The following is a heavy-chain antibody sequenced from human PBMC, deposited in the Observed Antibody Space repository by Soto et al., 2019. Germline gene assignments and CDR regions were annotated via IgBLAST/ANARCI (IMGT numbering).Heavy chain of an antibody. CDR2: INAGNGNT. Sequence: ASVKVSYKASGYTFTSYAMHWVRQAPGQRLKWMGWINAGNGNTKYSQKFQGRVTITRDTSASTAYMELSSLRSEDTAVYYCARDGVIAVAGTFDYWGQGTLVTVSS. J-gene: IGHJ4*02. CDR3: ARDGVIAVAGTFDY. D-gene: IGHD6-19*01. V-gene: IGHV1-3*01. CDR1: GYTFTSYA.